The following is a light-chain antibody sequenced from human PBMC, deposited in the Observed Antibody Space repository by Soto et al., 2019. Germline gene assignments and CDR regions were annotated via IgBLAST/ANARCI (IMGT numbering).Light chain of an antibody. CDR2: TAS. V-gene: IGKV1-6*01. J-gene: IGKJ1*01. CDR1: QGIRND. Sequence: AIQLTQSPSSLSASVGDRVTITCRTSQGIRNDLAWFQQKPGKAPKLLIYTASSLQSGVPSRFSGSGSDTDFTLTINSLQPEDFATYYCLQNYNFPRTFGQGTKVEI. CDR3: LQNYNFPRT.